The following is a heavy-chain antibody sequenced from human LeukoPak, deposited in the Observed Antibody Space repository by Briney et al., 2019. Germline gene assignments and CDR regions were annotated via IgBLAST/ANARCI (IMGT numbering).Heavy chain of an antibody. V-gene: IGHV1-18*01. J-gene: IGHJ5*02. CDR2: ISVYNGNT. Sequence: EASVKVSCKASGYSFSSNGISWVRQAPGQGPEWMGWISVYNGNTRYAQMFQGRVTMTTDTSTNTAYMELRSLRYDDTAVYYCARWMGQGCGVAGCSATRGWFDPWGQGTPATVSS. D-gene: IGHD2-21*01. CDR1: GYSFSSNG. CDR3: ARWMGQGCGVAGCSATRGWFDP.